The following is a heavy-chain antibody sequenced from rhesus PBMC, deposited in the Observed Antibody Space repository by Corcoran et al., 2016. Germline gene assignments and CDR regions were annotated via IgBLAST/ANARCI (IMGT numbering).Heavy chain of an antibody. D-gene: IGHD1-38*01. Sequence: QVQLQESGPGLVKPSETLSLTCAVSGGSISDDYYWSWIRQPPGKGLEWIGYVDVRGGATISNPSLKIRVTFSIDPSTNPCSLTPSLLTAAHTAVDYCARVATWSRSLDYWGQGVLVTVSS. CDR2: VDVRGGAT. J-gene: IGHJ4*01. CDR1: GGSISDDYY. V-gene: IGHV4-106*01. CDR3: ARVATWSRSLDY.